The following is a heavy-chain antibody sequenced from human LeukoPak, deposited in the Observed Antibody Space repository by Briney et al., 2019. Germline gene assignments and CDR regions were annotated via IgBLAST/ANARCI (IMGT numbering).Heavy chain of an antibody. V-gene: IGHV3-30*03. CDR1: GFTFSSYG. CDR3: ARNTAANQWLMSPFDY. CDR2: ISYDGSNK. D-gene: IGHD6-19*01. Sequence: PGRSLRLSCAASGFTFSSYGMHWVRQAPGKGLEWVAVISYDGSNKYYADSVKGRFTISRDNSKNTLYLQMNSLRAEDTAVYYCARNTAANQWLMSPFDYWGQGTLVTVSS. J-gene: IGHJ4*02.